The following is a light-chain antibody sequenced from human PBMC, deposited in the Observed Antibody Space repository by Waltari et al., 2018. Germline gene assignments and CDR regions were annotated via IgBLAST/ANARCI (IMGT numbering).Light chain of an antibody. CDR1: QSVLSSSNNKTY. J-gene: IGKJ3*01. CDR3: QQYYDPPFN. CDR2: WAS. V-gene: IGKV4-1*01. Sequence: DIVMTQSPDSLAVSLGERATINCKSSQSVLSSSNNKTYLAWYQQKPGQPPTLLIYWASARESGFPDRVSGSGSGADFSLTISSLQAEDVAVYYCQQYYDPPFNVGPGTRVDVK.